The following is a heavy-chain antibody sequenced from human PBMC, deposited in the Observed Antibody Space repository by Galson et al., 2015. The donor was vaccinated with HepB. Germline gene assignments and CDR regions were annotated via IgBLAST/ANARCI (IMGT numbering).Heavy chain of an antibody. CDR2: ISWDGGST. Sequence: LRLSCAASGFTFDDYTMHWVRQAPGKGLEWVSLISWDGGSTYYADSVKGRFTISRDNSKNSLYLQMNSLRTEDTALYYCAKDTSHPNYYGSGSYWPYFDYWGQGTLVTVSS. J-gene: IGHJ4*02. D-gene: IGHD3-10*01. CDR3: AKDTSHPNYYGSGSYWPYFDY. V-gene: IGHV3-43*01. CDR1: GFTFDDYT.